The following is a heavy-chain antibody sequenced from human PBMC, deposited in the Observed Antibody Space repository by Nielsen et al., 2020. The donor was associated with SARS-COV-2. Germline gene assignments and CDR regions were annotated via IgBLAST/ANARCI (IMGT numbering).Heavy chain of an antibody. Sequence: GESLKISCSASGFTFSSTWMDWVRQAPGQGLVWVSRINPSGSGTAYADSVKGRFTISRDNSKNTLYLQMNSLRAEDTAVYYCAKWSVDRVADLFGYWGQGTLVTVSS. CDR1: GFTFSSTW. V-gene: IGHV3-74*01. CDR3: AKWSVDRVADLFGY. J-gene: IGHJ4*02. CDR2: INPSGSGT. D-gene: IGHD5-12*01.